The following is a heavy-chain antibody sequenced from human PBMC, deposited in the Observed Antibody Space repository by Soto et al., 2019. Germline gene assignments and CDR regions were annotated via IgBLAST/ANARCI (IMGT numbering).Heavy chain of an antibody. J-gene: IGHJ4*02. CDR3: ARMLSYGDYFDY. CDR2: INPSGGST. CDR1: GYTFSSYY. D-gene: IGHD4-17*01. Sequence: GASVKVSCKASGYTFSSYYMHWVRQAPGQGLEWMVIINPSGGSTSYAQKFQGRVTMTRDTSTSTVYMELSSLRSEDTAVYYCARMLSYGDYFDYWGQGTLVTVSS. V-gene: IGHV1-46*03.